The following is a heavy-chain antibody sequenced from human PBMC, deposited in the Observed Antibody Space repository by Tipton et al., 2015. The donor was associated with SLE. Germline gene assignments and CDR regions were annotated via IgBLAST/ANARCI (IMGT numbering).Heavy chain of an antibody. V-gene: IGHV4-39*07. CDR3: ARHAGGLRRSFDD. Sequence: TLSLTCTVSGGSLSNSSFYWGWIRQPPGKGLEWIGSMYYIGNTYDNPSLKSRVTISLGTSKNQLSLKLSSVTAADTAIYYCARHAGGLRRSFDDWGQGTLVSVSS. D-gene: IGHD5/OR15-5a*01. J-gene: IGHJ4*02. CDR2: MYYIGNT. CDR1: GGSLSNSSFY.